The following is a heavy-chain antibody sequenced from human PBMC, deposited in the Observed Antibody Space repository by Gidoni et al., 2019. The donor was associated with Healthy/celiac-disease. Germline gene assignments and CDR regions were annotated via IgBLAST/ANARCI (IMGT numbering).Heavy chain of an antibody. CDR3: ARVASGSYYSYYFDY. CDR2: INPSGGST. J-gene: IGHJ4*02. Sequence: QVQLVQSGAEVKKPGASVKVSCKASGYTFTSYYMHWVRQAPGQGLEWMGIINPSGGSTSYAQKFQGRVTMTRDTSTSTVYMELSSLRSEDTAVYYCARVASGSYYSYYFDYWGQGTLVTVSS. D-gene: IGHD1-26*01. CDR1: GYTFTSYY. V-gene: IGHV1-46*01.